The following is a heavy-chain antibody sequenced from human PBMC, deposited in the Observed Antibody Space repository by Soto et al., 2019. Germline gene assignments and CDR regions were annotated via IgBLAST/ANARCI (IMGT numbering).Heavy chain of an antibody. Sequence: QVQLQQWGAGAVRPVEPLSLTRGVSGGSLSGYYWAWLRQSTGEGLEWIGEINDRGSINYNPSLKSRVSISVDTSKNHYSLNLRSVTAADTAVYYCARESHDILTGPPWVWYFDLWGRGTLVTVSS. V-gene: IGHV4-34*01. CDR2: INDRGSI. CDR1: GGSLSGYY. J-gene: IGHJ2*01. D-gene: IGHD3-9*01. CDR3: ARESHDILTGPPWVWYFDL.